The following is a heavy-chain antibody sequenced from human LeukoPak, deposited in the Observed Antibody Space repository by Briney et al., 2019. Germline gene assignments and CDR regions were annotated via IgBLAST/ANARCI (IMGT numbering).Heavy chain of an antibody. V-gene: IGHV3-23*01. CDR2: IGNNGGGI. CDR3: AIDPNWGTHS. CDR1: GFTFSTYT. Sequence: GGSLRLSCATSGFTFSTYTMYWVRHPPGKRLEWVSIIGNNGGGIHYADSVRGRFTISRDNSKNALYLQMNSLRVEDTAVYYCAIDPNWGTHSWGQGVLVTVSS. J-gene: IGHJ4*02. D-gene: IGHD7-27*01.